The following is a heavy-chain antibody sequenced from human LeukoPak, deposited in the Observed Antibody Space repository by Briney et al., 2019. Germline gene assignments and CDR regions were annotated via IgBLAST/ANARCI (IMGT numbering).Heavy chain of an antibody. J-gene: IGHJ4*02. Sequence: ASVKVSCKASGGTFSSYAISWVRQAPGQGLEWMGGIIPIFGTANYAQKFQGRVTITADESTSTAYMELSSLRSEDTAVYYCARLYDYSRYFDYWGQGTLVTVSS. D-gene: IGHD4-11*01. CDR3: ARLYDYSRYFDY. V-gene: IGHV1-69*13. CDR1: GGTFSSYA. CDR2: IIPIFGTA.